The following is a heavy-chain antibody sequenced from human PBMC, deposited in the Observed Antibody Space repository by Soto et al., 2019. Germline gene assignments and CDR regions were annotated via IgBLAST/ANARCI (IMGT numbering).Heavy chain of an antibody. Sequence: QVQLVQSGAEVKKPGASVKVSCKASGYTFTNDEINWVRQVPGQGLEWMGWMIPDSGRTGYAQKFQGRVTMTRNTSTSTAYMELSSLRNQDTAVYYCARGDQFGFGVDYWGQGTLVTVSS. D-gene: IGHD3-10*01. V-gene: IGHV1-8*01. J-gene: IGHJ4*02. CDR1: GYTFTNDE. CDR2: MIPDSGRT. CDR3: ARGDQFGFGVDY.